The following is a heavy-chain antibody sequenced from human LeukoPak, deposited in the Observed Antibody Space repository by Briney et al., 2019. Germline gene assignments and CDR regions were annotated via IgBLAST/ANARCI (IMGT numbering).Heavy chain of an antibody. D-gene: IGHD3-10*01. CDR2: IKSKTDGGTT. Sequence: GGSVRLSCAASGFTFSNAWMSWVRQAPGKGLEWVGRIKSKTDGGTTDYAAPVKGRFTISRDDSKNTLYLQMNSLKTEDTAVYYCTTEDYYGSGSFDYWGQGTLVTVSS. V-gene: IGHV3-15*01. CDR3: TTEDYYGSGSFDY. CDR1: GFTFSNAW. J-gene: IGHJ4*02.